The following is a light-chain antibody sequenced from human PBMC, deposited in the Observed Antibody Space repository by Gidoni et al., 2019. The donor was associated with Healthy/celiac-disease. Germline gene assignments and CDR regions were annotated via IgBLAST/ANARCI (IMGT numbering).Light chain of an antibody. Sequence: DIQMTQSPSSLSASVGDRVTITCRASQSISSYLNWYQQKPGKAPKLLIYAEASLQSGVPSRFSGSGAGTDFTLTISRLQPEDFATYYCQQSYSTPFTFGGGTKVEIK. V-gene: IGKV1-39*01. CDR1: QSISSY. J-gene: IGKJ4*01. CDR2: AEA. CDR3: QQSYSTPFT.